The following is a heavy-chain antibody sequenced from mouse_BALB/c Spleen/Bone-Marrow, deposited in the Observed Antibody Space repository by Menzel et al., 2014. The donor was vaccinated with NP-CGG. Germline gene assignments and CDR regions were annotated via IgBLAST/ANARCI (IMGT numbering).Heavy chain of an antibody. V-gene: IGHV10-1*02. J-gene: IGHJ4*01. CDR3: ARGDYDGYCYAMDY. CDR1: GFTFNTYA. CDR2: IRSKSNNYAT. D-gene: IGHD2-4*01. Sequence: EVKLVESGGGLVQPKGSLKLSCAASGFTFNTYAMNWVRQAPGKGLEWVARIRSKSNNYATYYADSVKDRFTISRDDSQSMLYLQMNNLKTEDTAMYYCARGDYDGYCYAMDYWGQGTSVTVSS.